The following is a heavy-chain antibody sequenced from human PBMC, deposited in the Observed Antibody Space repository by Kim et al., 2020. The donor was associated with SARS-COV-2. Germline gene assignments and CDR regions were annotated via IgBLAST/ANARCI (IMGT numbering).Heavy chain of an antibody. CDR3: ARTGFKYPFDN. Sequence: GSLRLSCVASGLIVNNNYLAWVRQAPGKGLEWVALIYVSGATHYTDSVRDRFIISRDISNDTLYLQLSSLRVEDTATYFCARTGFKYPFDNW. CDR2: IYVSGAT. CDR1: GLIVNNNY. V-gene: IGHV3-66*01. J-gene: IGHJ3*02.